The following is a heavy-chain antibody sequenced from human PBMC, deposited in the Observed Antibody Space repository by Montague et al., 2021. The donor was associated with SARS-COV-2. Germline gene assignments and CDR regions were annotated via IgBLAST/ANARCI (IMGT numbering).Heavy chain of an antibody. CDR1: GGSISSGGSY. Sequence: TLSLTCTVSGGSISSGGSYWSWIRKHPGKGLEWIGYIYYTGSTYYKPSLKSRVTISVDTSKNQFSLKLTAVTAADTAVYYCARAKTTVTDAEYFQHWGQGALVTVST. J-gene: IGHJ1*01. CDR3: ARAKTTVTDAEYFQH. V-gene: IGHV4-31*03. D-gene: IGHD4-17*01. CDR2: IYYTGST.